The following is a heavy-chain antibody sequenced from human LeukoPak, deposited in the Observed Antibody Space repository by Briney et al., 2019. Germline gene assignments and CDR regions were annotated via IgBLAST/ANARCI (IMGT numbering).Heavy chain of an antibody. CDR1: GGSISSYH. J-gene: IGHJ3*02. V-gene: IGHV4-59*01. CDR2: TYNSGST. CDR3: AGGIFGVVINAFHI. D-gene: IGHD3-3*01. Sequence: SETLSLTCTVSGGSISSYHWSWIRQPPGKGLEWIGDTYNSGSTNHNPSLQSRVTISVDTSKNQFSLKLSSVAAADTAVYYCAGGIFGVVINAFHIWGQGTMVTVSS.